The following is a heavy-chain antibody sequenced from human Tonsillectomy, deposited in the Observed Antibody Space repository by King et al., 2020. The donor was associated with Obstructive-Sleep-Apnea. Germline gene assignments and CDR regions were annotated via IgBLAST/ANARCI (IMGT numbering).Heavy chain of an antibody. V-gene: IGHV3-9*01. CDR2: ISWNSVTI. CDR1: GFTFDDYA. J-gene: IGHJ6*02. CDR3: AKAMTGDYDSSGYAKSYYYGLDV. D-gene: IGHD3-22*01. Sequence: VQLVESGGGLVQPGRSLRLSCAGSGFTFDDYAMHWVRQVPGKGLEWVSGISWNSVTIGYADSVKGRVTISRDNAKNSLHLQMNSLIGADTAVYYCAKAMTGDYDSSGYAKSYYYGLDVWGQGTTVTVSS.